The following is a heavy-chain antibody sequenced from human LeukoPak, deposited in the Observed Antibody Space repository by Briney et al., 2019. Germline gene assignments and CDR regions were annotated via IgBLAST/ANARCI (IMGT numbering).Heavy chain of an antibody. CDR2: INHSGST. J-gene: IGHJ5*02. Sequence: SETLSLTCAVYGGSFSGYHWSWIRQPPGKGLEWIGEINHSGSTNYNPSLKSRVTISVDTSKNQFSLKLSSVTAADTAVYYCARGRIAARRSNWFDPWGQGTLVTVSS. V-gene: IGHV4-34*01. CDR1: GGSFSGYH. D-gene: IGHD6-6*01. CDR3: ARGRIAARRSNWFDP.